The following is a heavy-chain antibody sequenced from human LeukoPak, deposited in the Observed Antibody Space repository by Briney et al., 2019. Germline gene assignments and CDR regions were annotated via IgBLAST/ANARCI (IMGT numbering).Heavy chain of an antibody. J-gene: IGHJ4*02. CDR3: ARDAGYCSGGSCYPGQFDY. D-gene: IGHD2-15*01. CDR2: IWYDGSNK. Sequence: GGSLRLSCAASGFTFSSYGMHWVRQAPGKGLEWVAVIWYDGSNKYYADSVKGRFTISRDNSKNTLYLQVNSLRAEDTAVYYCARDAGYCSGGSCYPGQFDYWGQGTLVTVSS. V-gene: IGHV3-33*01. CDR1: GFTFSSYG.